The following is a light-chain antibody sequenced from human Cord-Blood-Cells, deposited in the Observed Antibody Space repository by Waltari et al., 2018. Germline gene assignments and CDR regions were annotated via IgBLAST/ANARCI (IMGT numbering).Light chain of an antibody. J-gene: IGLJ1*01. CDR3: SSYTSSPRYV. Sequence: QSALTQPASVSGSPGQSITIPCTGTSSDVGGSNYVSWYQQHPGKAPNLMIYDVSNRPSGVSNRFSGSKSGNTASLTISGLQAEDEADYYCSSYTSSPRYVFGTGTKVTVL. V-gene: IGLV2-14*03. CDR1: SSDVGGSNY. CDR2: DVS.